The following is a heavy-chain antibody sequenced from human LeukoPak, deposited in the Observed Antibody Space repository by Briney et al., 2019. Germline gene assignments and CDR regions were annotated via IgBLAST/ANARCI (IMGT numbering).Heavy chain of an antibody. CDR2: ISSSGNNA. J-gene: IGHJ3*01. D-gene: IGHD5-24*01. Sequence: GGSLRLSCAVSGFTFRGDAMTWVRQAPGKGLEWVSLISSSGNNAYYADSVKGRFTISRDNSKNTLSLQMNSLRVEDTAIYYCAKDIQLSTWGLGTRVTVSS. CDR1: GFTFRGDA. CDR3: AKDIQLST. V-gene: IGHV3-23*01.